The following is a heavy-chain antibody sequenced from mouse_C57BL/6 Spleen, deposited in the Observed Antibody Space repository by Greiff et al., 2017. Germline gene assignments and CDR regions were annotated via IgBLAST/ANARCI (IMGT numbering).Heavy chain of an antibody. CDR2: IYPGSGST. CDR3: ARRVYGNYYFDY. CDR1: GYTFTSYW. J-gene: IGHJ2*01. Sequence: VQLQQPGAELVKPGASVKMSCKASGYTFTSYWITWVKQRPGQGLEWIGDIYPGSGSTNYNQKFKSKATLTVDTSSRTAYMQLRSLTSADAAVDYCARRVYGNYYFDYWGQGTTLTVSS. D-gene: IGHD2-1*01. V-gene: IGHV1-55*01.